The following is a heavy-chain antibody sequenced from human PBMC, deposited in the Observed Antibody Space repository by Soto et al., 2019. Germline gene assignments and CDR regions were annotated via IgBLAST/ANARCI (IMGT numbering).Heavy chain of an antibody. V-gene: IGHV3-49*03. CDR1: GFSFGDYA. Sequence: GGSLRLSCSTSGFSFGDYAMSWFRQAPGRGLEWVGFIRGKAYGGTTEYAASVKGRFTISRDASKSVAYLQMNSLKIEDTAVYYCTTALRFLEWLPYPEYWGQGTLVTVSS. CDR2: IRGKAYGGTT. D-gene: IGHD3-3*01. CDR3: TTALRFLEWLPYPEY. J-gene: IGHJ4*02.